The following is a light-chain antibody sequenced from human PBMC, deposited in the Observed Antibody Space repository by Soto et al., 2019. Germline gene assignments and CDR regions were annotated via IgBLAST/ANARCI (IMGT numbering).Light chain of an antibody. J-gene: IGLJ1*01. CDR1: SSDIGGYKD. CDR2: EVS. CDR3: CSYRSGTSPYYV. Sequence: QSALTQPASVSGSPGQSITISCTGTSSDIGGYKDVSWYQQHPGKAPQVLIFEVSYRPYGISNRFSGSKSGNVASLTISGLQAEDEADYYCCSYRSGTSPYYVFGTGTKVTVL. V-gene: IGLV2-14*03.